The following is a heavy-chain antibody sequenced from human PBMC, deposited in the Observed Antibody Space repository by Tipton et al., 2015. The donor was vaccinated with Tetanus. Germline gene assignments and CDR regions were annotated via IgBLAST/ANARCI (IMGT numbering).Heavy chain of an antibody. V-gene: IGHV5-51*01. D-gene: IGHD2-8*01. CDR1: GYIFNNYW. J-gene: IGHJ4*02. Sequence: VQLVQSGGEVKKPGESLKISCKGSGYIFNNYWIGWVRQKPGKGLEWMGIIYPGDSDTGYSPSFQGQVTISVDKSINTACLQWSSLKASDTSMFYCARAHCTDGVCNFDFWGQGALVTVAS. CDR2: IYPGDSDT. CDR3: ARAHCTDGVCNFDF.